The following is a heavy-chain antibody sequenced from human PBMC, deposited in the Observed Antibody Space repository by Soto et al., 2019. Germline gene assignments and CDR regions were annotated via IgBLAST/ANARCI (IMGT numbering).Heavy chain of an antibody. CDR3: ARDSFNYDFWSGYYAFDY. CDR2: ISAYNGNT. V-gene: IGHV1-18*01. Sequence: QVQLVQSGPVVKKPGASVKVSCKASGHSFTNYGISWVRQGPGQGLEWMGWISAYNGNTNYAQKVQGRVSVTTDTSTSTAYMELRSLRSDDTAVYYCARDSFNYDFWSGYYAFDYWGQGTLVTVSS. J-gene: IGHJ4*02. D-gene: IGHD3-3*01. CDR1: GHSFTNYG.